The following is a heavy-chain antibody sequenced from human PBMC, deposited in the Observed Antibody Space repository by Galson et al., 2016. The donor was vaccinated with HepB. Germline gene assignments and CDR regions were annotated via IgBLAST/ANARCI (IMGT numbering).Heavy chain of an antibody. D-gene: IGHD6-19*01. CDR3: VRHGGYGTGWYLLYPIDL. CDR2: IYPGDSDI. CDR1: GYSFTNYW. V-gene: IGHV5-51*01. J-gene: IGHJ5*01. Sequence: QSGAEVKKPGESLQISCKGSGYSFTNYWIAWVRQMPGKGLEWMGIIYPGDSDIRYSPSFQGQVTISADTSISTAYLPGSSLKASDTAMYYCVRHGGYGTGWYLLYPIDLWGHGTRVTVSS.